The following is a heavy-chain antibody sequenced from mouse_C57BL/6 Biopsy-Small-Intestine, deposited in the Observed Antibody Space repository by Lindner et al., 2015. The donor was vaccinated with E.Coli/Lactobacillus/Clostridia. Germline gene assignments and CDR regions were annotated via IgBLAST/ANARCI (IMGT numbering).Heavy chain of an antibody. CDR2: IGASKGNT. CDR1: GYRFADYG. CDR3: AKVADYYDSCSHPSL. D-gene: IGHD2-3*01. Sequence: SVKVSCKTSGYRFADYGIAWVRQAPGQGLEWLGWIGASKGNTAYAQKFQGRVTMTTDTSKNTAYMELRSLKSDDTAMYFCAKVADYYDSCSHPSLWGRGTLVTVS. J-gene: IGHJ3*01. V-gene: IGHV1S47*01.